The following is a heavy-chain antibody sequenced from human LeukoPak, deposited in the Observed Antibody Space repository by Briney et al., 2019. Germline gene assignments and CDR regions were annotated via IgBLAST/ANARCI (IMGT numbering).Heavy chain of an antibody. CDR1: GFTFSTSS. V-gene: IGHV3-21*06. Sequence: GGSLRLSCTASGFTFSTSSMNWLRQAPGKGLEWVSSISSSSTYIYYADSVKGRFTISRDDAKNSLYLQMNNLGAEDTAVYYCARDSVYDYVWGSFRYYLDFWGQGTLVTVSS. J-gene: IGHJ4*02. D-gene: IGHD3-16*01. CDR2: ISSSSTYI. CDR3: ARDSVYDYVWGSFRYYLDF.